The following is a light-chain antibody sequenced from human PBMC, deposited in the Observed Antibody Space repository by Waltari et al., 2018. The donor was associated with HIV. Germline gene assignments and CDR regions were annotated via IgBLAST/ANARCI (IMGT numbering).Light chain of an antibody. CDR3: QQYGSSPYT. CDR2: GAS. V-gene: IGKV3-20*01. Sequence: IVLTQSPGTLSLPPGETATLSCRASQSVTRTYLAWYNQKPGQAPRLLIYGASSRATGIPDRFRGSGSGRDFTLTIRRLEPEDFAVYYCQQYGSSPYTFGQGTKLEIK. J-gene: IGKJ2*01. CDR1: QSVTRTY.